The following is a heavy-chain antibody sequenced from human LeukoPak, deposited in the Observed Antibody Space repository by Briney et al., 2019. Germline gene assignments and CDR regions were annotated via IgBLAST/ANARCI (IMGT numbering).Heavy chain of an antibody. CDR2: SDPEDGET. V-gene: IGHV1-24*01. CDR3: ATGEDCFGVVISFDY. CDR1: GYTLTELS. J-gene: IGHJ4*02. D-gene: IGHD3-3*01. Sequence: ASVKVSCKVSGYTLTELSMHGVRQAPGKGLECVGGSDPEDGETIYAQKFQGRVTMTEDTSTDTAYMELSSLRSEDTAVYYCATGEDCFGVVISFDYWGEGSLVTDSP.